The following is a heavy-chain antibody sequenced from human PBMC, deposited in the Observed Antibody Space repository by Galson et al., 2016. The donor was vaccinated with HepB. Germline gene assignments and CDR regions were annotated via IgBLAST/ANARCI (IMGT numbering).Heavy chain of an antibody. CDR1: GYNFTHYA. Sequence: SVKVSCKASGYNFTHYALHWVRQAPGQRPEWMGWINTDYGNTKYSQKFQAKLTITRDTSATTANLELSSLRSEDTAVYYCARDRRGGGSGSFYPLDYWGQGTLVTVSS. D-gene: IGHD3-10*01. CDR3: ARDRRGGGSGSFYPLDY. CDR2: INTDYGNT. J-gene: IGHJ4*02. V-gene: IGHV1-3*04.